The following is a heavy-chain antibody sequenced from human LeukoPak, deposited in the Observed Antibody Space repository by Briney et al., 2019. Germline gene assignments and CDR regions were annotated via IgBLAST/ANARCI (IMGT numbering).Heavy chain of an antibody. CDR2: ISGSGGST. J-gene: IGHJ5*02. D-gene: IGHD4-17*01. CDR1: GFTFSSYA. Sequence: HPGGSLRLSCAASGFTFSSYAMSWVRQAPGKGLEWVSGISGSGGSTYYADSAKGRFTISRDKSKNTLYLQMNSLRAEDTAIYYCAKLATVTTWYWFDPWGQGTLVTASS. CDR3: AKLATVTTWYWFDP. V-gene: IGHV3-23*01.